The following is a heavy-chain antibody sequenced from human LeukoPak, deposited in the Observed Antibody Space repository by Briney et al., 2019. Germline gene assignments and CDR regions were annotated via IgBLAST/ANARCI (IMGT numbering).Heavy chain of an antibody. CDR3: VKDVRRGDNYGYDQFAY. Sequence: GGSLRLSCAASGFLFTSYGMHWVRQAPGEGLEWVAFIQFDGANTYYADSVRRRFTNSTDNSKNTLYLQMNSLRADDTSLYYCVKDVRRGDNYGYDQFAYWGQGALVTVAS. D-gene: IGHD5-18*01. V-gene: IGHV3-30*02. CDR1: GFLFTSYG. CDR2: IQFDGANT. J-gene: IGHJ4*02.